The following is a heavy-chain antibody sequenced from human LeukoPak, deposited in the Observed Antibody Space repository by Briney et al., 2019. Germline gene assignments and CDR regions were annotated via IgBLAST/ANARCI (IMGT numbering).Heavy chain of an antibody. J-gene: IGHJ4*02. Sequence: PSETLSLTCTVSGGSISSYYWSWIRQPPGKGLEWNGYIYYSGSTNYNPSLKSRVTISVDTSKNQFSLKLSSVTAADTAVYYCARLHYDILTGYYTNDYWGQGTLVTVSS. CDR2: IYYSGST. V-gene: IGHV4-59*08. D-gene: IGHD3-9*01. CDR1: GGSISSYY. CDR3: ARLHYDILTGYYTNDY.